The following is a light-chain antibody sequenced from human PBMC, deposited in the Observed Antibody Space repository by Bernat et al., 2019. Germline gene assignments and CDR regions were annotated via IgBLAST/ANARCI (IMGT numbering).Light chain of an antibody. CDR3: QQYDNLPRFT. CDR2: DAS. Sequence: DIQMTQSPSSLSASVGDRVTITCQASQDISNYLNWYQQKPGKAPKLLIYDASNLETGVPSRFSGSGSGTDFTFTIKSMQPEDIATYYCQQYDNLPRFTFGHGTKVDIK. J-gene: IGKJ3*01. CDR1: QDISNY. V-gene: IGKV1-33*01.